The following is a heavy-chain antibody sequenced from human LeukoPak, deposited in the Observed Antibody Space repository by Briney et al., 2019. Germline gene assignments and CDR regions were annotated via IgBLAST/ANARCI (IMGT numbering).Heavy chain of an antibody. D-gene: IGHD3-10*01. J-gene: IGHJ5*02. CDR1: GDSVSSNSAA. V-gene: IGHV6-1*01. CDR3: ARVSGSRYGSGSSYGNWFDP. Sequence: SQTLSLTCAISGDSVSSNSAAWNWIRQSPSRGLEWLGRTYYRSKWYNDYAVSVKSRITINPDTSKNQFSLQLNSVTPEDTAVYYCARVSGSRYGSGSSYGNWFDPWGQGTLVTVSS. CDR2: TYYRSKWYN.